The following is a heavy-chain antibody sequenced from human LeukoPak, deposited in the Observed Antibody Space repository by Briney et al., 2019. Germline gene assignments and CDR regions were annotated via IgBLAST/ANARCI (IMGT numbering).Heavy chain of an antibody. CDR1: GFTFSSYA. J-gene: IGHJ4*02. CDR2: ISGSGGST. Sequence: PGGSLRLSCAASGFTFSSYAMSWVRQAPGKGLEWVSAISGSGGSTYYADSVKGRFTISGDNSKNTLYLQMNSLRAEDTAVYYCAKDLGSWYNEDYWGQGTLVTVSS. D-gene: IGHD6-13*01. V-gene: IGHV3-23*01. CDR3: AKDLGSWYNEDY.